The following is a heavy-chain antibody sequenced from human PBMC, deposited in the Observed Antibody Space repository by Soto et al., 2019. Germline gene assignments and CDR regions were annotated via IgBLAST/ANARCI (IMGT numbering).Heavy chain of an antibody. D-gene: IGHD3-16*01. CDR3: ARGPWGGDGIDV. CDR2: VNEDGSER. J-gene: IGHJ6*02. CDR1: GYTFTSYY. Sequence: PGGSLRLSCAASGYTFTSYYMSWVRQAQGKGLEWVANVNEDGSERYYVASVKGRFTVSRDNAKNSLYLQMNSLRAEDTAIYYCARGPWGGDGIDVWGQGTTVTVSS. V-gene: IGHV3-7*01.